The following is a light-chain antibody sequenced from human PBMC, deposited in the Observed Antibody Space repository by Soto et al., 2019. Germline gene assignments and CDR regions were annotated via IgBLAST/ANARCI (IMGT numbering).Light chain of an antibody. V-gene: IGKV3-20*01. J-gene: IGKJ3*01. CDR2: GAS. Sequence: EIVLTQSPGTLSLSPGERATLSCRASQSVSSRYLAWYQQKPGQDPRRLIYGASSRATGIPDRFSGSGSVTDFSLTMSVLLAEDFGVCYCQHYGSSPRFSFCPGTIVGIK. CDR3: QHYGSSPRFS. CDR1: QSVSSRY.